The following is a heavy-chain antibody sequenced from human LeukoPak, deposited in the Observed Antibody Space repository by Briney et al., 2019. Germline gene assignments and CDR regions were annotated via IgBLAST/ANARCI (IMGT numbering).Heavy chain of an antibody. V-gene: IGHV3-23*01. CDR1: GFTFDDYG. CDR2: ISGSGGST. J-gene: IGHJ4*02. Sequence: PPGGSLRLSCAASGFTFDDYGMSWVRQAPGKGLEWVSAISGSGGSTYYADSVKGRFTISRDNSKNTLYLQMNSLRAEDTAVCYCAKEGDYDILTGYPRGIDYWSQGPLVIVSA. D-gene: IGHD3-9*01. CDR3: AKEGDYDILTGYPRGIDY.